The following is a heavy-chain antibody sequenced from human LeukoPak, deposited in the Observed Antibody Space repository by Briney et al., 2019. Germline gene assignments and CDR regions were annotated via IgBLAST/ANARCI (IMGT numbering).Heavy chain of an antibody. CDR2: IKQDGSEK. J-gene: IGHJ4*02. CDR3: ARQVFYGDYFDY. CDR1: EFTFSTYG. V-gene: IGHV3-7*01. Sequence: GGSLRLSCAASEFTFSTYGMHWVRQAPGKGLEWVANIKQDGSEKYYVDSVKGRFTISRDNAKNSLYLQMNSLRAEDTAVYYCARQVFYGDYFDYWGQGTLVTVSS. D-gene: IGHD4-17*01.